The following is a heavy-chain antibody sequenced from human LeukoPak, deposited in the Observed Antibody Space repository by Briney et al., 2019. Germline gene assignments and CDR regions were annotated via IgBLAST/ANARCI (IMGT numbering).Heavy chain of an antibody. CDR1: GYTFTSYG. Sequence: ASVKVSCKASGYTFTSYGISWVRQAPGQGLEWMGWISAYNGNTNYAQKLQGRVTMTTDTSTSTAYMELRSLRSDDTAVYYCARDHSRAYYDILTGYYDDYWGQGTLVTVSS. V-gene: IGHV1-18*01. J-gene: IGHJ4*02. CDR3: ARDHSRAYYDILTGYYDDY. D-gene: IGHD3-9*01. CDR2: ISAYNGNT.